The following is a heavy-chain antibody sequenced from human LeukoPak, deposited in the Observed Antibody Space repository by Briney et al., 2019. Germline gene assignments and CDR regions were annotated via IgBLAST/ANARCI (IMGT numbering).Heavy chain of an antibody. CDR2: INHSGVA. Sequence: PSETLSLTCAVYGGSFSGYQWSWVRQPPGKGLEWIGEINHSGVADYNPSLKSRVTISLDTSKNQFSLRLRSVTAADTAMYYCARILRYYGSGSYGYWGQGTLVTAST. CDR3: ARILRYYGSGSYGY. V-gene: IGHV4-34*01. CDR1: GGSFSGYQ. J-gene: IGHJ4*02. D-gene: IGHD3-10*01.